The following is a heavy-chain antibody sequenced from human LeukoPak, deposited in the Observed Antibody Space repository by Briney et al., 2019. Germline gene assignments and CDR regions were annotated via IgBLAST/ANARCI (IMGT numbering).Heavy chain of an antibody. CDR3: ARAPLSSYSSGWYYFDY. V-gene: IGHV1-46*01. D-gene: IGHD6-19*01. CDR2: INPSGGST. J-gene: IGHJ4*02. CDR1: GYTFTGYY. Sequence: ASVKVSCKASGYTFTGYYMHWVRQAPGQGLEWMGIINPSGGSTSYAQKFQGRVTMTRDTSTSTVYMELSSLRSEDTAVYYCARAPLSSYSSGWYYFDYWGQGTLVTVSS.